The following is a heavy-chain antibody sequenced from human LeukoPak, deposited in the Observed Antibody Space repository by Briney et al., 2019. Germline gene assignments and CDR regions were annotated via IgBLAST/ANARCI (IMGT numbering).Heavy chain of an antibody. CDR1: VFTFGDYY. J-gene: IGHJ4*02. Sequence: KPGGSLRLSCAASVFTFGDYYMSWIRQSPGMGLEWVSYITGDGSYTKYADSVKGRITISRDNTKKSLYLQMNLLRVEDTAVYYCARVDILSGYFDSWGQGSLVTVSS. CDR3: ARVDILSGYFDS. CDR2: ITGDGSYT. D-gene: IGHD3-9*01. V-gene: IGHV3-11*05.